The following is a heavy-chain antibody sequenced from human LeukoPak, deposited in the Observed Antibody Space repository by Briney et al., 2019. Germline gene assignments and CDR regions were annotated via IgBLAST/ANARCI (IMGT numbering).Heavy chain of an antibody. J-gene: IGHJ4*02. V-gene: IGHV1-8*01. CDR2: MNPNSGNT. D-gene: IGHD5-12*01. CDR1: GYTFTSYD. CDR3: ARNWKGSRYSGYGHFDY. Sequence: ASVKVSCKASGYTFTSYDINWVRQATGQGLEWMGWMNPNSGNTGYAQKFQGRVTMTRNTSISTAYMELSSLRSEDTAVYYCARNWKGSRYSGYGHFDYWGQGTLVTVSS.